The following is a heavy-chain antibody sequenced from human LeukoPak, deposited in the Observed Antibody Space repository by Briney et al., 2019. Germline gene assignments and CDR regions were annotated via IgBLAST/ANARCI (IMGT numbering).Heavy chain of an antibody. V-gene: IGHV3-30*04. CDR2: TSHDANNR. CDR1: GFIFSSYA. CDR3: ARGPPSIFGVVTVPYYFDY. Sequence: GGSLRLSCAASGFIFSSYAMHWVRQAPGKGLEWVTVTSHDANNRYYADSVKGRFTISRDNSKNTLYLQMNSLSTEDTAVYYCARGPPSIFGVVTVPYYFDYWGQGTPVTVSS. D-gene: IGHD3-3*01. J-gene: IGHJ4*02.